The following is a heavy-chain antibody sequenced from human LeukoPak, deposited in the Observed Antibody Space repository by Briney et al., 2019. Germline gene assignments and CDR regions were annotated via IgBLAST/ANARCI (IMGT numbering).Heavy chain of an antibody. CDR2: FDPEDGET. J-gene: IGHJ4*02. V-gene: IGHV1-24*01. Sequence: ASVKVSCKVSGYTLTELSMHWVRRAPGKGLEWMGGFDPEDGETIYAQKFQGRVTMTEDTSTDTAYMELSSLRSEDTAVYHCATNVLRYFDWLRGHFDYWGQGTLVTVSS. D-gene: IGHD3-9*01. CDR1: GYTLTELS. CDR3: ATNVLRYFDWLRGHFDY.